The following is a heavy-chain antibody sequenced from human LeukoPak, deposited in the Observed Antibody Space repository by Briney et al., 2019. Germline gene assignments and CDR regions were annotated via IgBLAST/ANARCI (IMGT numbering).Heavy chain of an antibody. J-gene: IGHJ4*02. CDR1: GFAFRGYG. V-gene: IGHV3-33*01. CDR3: ARDCRFGSTTCHDY. D-gene: IGHD2-2*01. Sequence: GTSLRLSCAASGFAFRGYGMHWVRQAPGKGLEWVAVIWYDGNNKYYEDSVKGRFTISRDNSKNTLYLLMNSLRAEDTAVYYCARDCRFGSTTCHDYWGQGTLVTVSS. CDR2: IWYDGNNK.